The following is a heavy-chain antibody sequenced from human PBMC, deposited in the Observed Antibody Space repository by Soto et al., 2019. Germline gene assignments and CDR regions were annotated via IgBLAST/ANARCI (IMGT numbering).Heavy chain of an antibody. V-gene: IGHV3-23*01. CDR2: ISGSGGAT. J-gene: IGHJ6*02. D-gene: IGHD3-10*01. CDR1: GFTFSNYA. Sequence: PGGSLRLSCAASGFTFSNYAVSWVRQAPGKGLEWVSAISGSGGATYYADSVKGRFTISRDNSKNTLYLQMNSLRAEDTAVYYCAKDLWDIIRGIMDVWGQGTTVTVSS. CDR3: AKDLWDIIRGIMDV.